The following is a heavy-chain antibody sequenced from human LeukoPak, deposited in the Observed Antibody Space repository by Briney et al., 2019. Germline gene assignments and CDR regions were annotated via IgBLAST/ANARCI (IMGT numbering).Heavy chain of an antibody. CDR2: INPSGGST. CDR3: ARDSVRNRLYNWFDP. D-gene: IGHD6-25*01. Sequence: ASVKVSCKASGYTFTSYYMHRVRQAPGQGLEWMGIINPSGGSTSYAQKFQGRVTMTRDTSTSTVYMELSSLRPEDAAVYYCARDSVRNRLYNWFDPWGQGTLVTVSS. CDR1: GYTFTSYY. V-gene: IGHV1-46*01. J-gene: IGHJ5*02.